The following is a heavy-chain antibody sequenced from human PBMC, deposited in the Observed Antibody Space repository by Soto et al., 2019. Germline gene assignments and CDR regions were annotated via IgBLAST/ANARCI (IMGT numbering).Heavy chain of an antibody. D-gene: IGHD4-17*01. Sequence: QITLKESGPTLVRPAQTLTLTCTFSGFSLTTLDMGVAWVRQPPGKAMEWLALIYWDDDERYNPSLKNRLAISKDTSKNQVVLTLTNMGPLDTATYFCAHAGDYDLLSFDHWGPGTLVTVSS. CDR3: AHAGDYDLLSFDH. J-gene: IGHJ4*02. V-gene: IGHV2-5*02. CDR2: IYWDDDE. CDR1: GFSLTTLDMG.